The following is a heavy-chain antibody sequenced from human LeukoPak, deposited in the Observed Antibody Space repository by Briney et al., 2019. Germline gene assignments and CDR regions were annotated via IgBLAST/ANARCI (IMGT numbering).Heavy chain of an antibody. CDR2: ISSSSTI. CDR1: GFTFSTFG. D-gene: IGHD2/OR15-2a*01. V-gene: IGHV3-48*02. CDR3: ASPQESGTTSFVGY. J-gene: IGHJ4*02. Sequence: GRSLRLSCAASGFTFSTFGMNWVRQAPAKGLEWVSYISSSSTIYYADSVKGRFTISRDNAKNSLYLQMNSLRDEDTAVYYCASPQESGTTSFVGYWGQGTLVTVSS.